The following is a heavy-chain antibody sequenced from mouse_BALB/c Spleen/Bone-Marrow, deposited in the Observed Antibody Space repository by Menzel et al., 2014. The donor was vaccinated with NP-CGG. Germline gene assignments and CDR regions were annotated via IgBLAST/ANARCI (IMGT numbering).Heavy chain of an antibody. D-gene: IGHD2-10*02. J-gene: IGHJ4*01. Sequence: QVQLQQSGPGLVAPSQSLSITCTVSGFSLTGFGINWIRQPPGKGLEWLGMIWGDGTTDYNSALKSRLSIKKDNSKSQVFLKMNSLQAGDTARYYCAREKYGNCYAMDYWGQGTSVTVSS. CDR3: AREKYGNCYAMDY. CDR1: GFSLTGFG. CDR2: IWGDGTT. V-gene: IGHV2-6-7*01.